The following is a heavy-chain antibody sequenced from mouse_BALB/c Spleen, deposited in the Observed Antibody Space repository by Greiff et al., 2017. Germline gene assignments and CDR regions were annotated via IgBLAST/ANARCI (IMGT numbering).Heavy chain of an antibody. D-gene: IGHD2-12*01. CDR1: GYTFTSYT. CDR2: INPSSGYT. J-gene: IGHJ3*01. CDR3: ARSTTSWFAY. V-gene: IGHV1-4*02. Sequence: VKLMESAAELARPGASVKMSCKASGYTFTSYTMHWVKQRPGQGLEWIGYINPSSGYTEYNQKFKDKTTLTADKSSSTAYMQLSSLTSEDSAVYYCARSTTSWFAYWGQGTLVTVSA.